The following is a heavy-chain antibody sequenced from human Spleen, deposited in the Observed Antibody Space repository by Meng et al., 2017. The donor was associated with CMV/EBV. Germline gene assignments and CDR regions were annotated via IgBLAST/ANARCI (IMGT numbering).Heavy chain of an antibody. D-gene: IGHD3-22*01. J-gene: IGHJ4*01. CDR2: ISPNSGGT. V-gene: IGHV1-2*02. CDR1: GSTLTDFY. Sequence: SCKAFGSTLTDFYVHWVRRAPGQGLEWMGWISPNSGGTNYAQKFQGRVSVTRDTSIGTVYMELSRLRSDDTAVYYCATGGGSSGYPDHWGQGTLVTVSS. CDR3: ATGGGSSGYPDH.